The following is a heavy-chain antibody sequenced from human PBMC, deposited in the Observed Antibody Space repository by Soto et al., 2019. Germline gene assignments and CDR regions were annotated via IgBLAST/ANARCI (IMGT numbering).Heavy chain of an antibody. D-gene: IGHD3-3*01. V-gene: IGHV3-30-3*01. J-gene: IGHJ4*02. CDR2: ISYDGSNK. Sequence: GGSLRLSCAASGFTFSSYAMHWVRQAPGKGLEWVAVISYDGSNKYYADSVKGRFTISRDNSKNTLYLQMNSLRAEDTAVYYCARDSSYYDFWSGYQLDYWGQGTLVTVSS. CDR1: GFTFSSYA. CDR3: ARDSSYYDFWSGYQLDY.